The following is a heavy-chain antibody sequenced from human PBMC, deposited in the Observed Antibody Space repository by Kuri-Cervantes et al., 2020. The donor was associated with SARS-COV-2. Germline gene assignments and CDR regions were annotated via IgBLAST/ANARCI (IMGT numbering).Heavy chain of an antibody. CDR2: INQSGST. J-gene: IGHJ4*02. D-gene: IGHD3-22*01. CDR3: ARGATDISLVLVVMTGAAHYFDH. V-gene: IGHV4-34*01. CDR1: GGSFSGYS. Sequence: SETLSLTCAVYGGSFSGYSWTWIRQSPGKGLEWIGEINQSGSTNYNPSLESRVTISPDTSKNQFSLKLSSVTAADTAVYYCARGATDISLVLVVMTGAAHYFDHWGRGTLVTVSS.